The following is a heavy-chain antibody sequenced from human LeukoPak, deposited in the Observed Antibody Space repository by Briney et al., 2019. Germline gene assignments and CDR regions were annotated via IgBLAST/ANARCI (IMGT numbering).Heavy chain of an antibody. CDR2: INHSGST. CDR1: GGSFSGYY. J-gene: IGHJ5*02. V-gene: IGHV4-34*01. D-gene: IGHD3-16*01. CDR3: ARIPAYDYVWGNPNWFDP. Sequence: PSETLSLTCAVYGGSFSGYYWSWIRQPPGKGLEWIGEINHSGSTSYNPSLKSRVTISVDTSKSQFSLKLSSVTAADTAVYYCARIPAYDYVWGNPNWFDPWGQGTLVTVSS.